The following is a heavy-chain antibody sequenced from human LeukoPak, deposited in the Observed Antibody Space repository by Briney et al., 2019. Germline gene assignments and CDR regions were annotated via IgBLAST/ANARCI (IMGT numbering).Heavy chain of an antibody. CDR1: GFTFSNYW. Sequence: GGSLRLSCAASGFTFSNYWMHWVRQAPGKGLVWVSRINSDGSTTRYADSVKGRFTISRDNAKNTVYLQMNSPRAEDTAVYYCAKGYYYGSGSYYPFDVWGQGTTVTVSS. D-gene: IGHD3-10*01. CDR3: AKGYYYGSGSYYPFDV. CDR2: INSDGSTT. J-gene: IGHJ6*02. V-gene: IGHV3-74*01.